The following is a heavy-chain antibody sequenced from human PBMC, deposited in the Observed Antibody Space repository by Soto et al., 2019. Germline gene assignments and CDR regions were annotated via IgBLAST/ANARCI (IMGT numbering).Heavy chain of an antibody. Sequence: QVQLQESGPGLVKPSQTLSLTCTVSGGSISSGDYYWSWIRQPPGKGLEWIGYIYYSGSTYYNPSLKSRVTISVDTSKNQFSLKLSSVTAADTAVYYCARDSLSYYYGSGSSVGGMDVWGQGTTVTVSS. D-gene: IGHD3-10*01. V-gene: IGHV4-30-4*01. CDR2: IYYSGST. CDR1: GGSISSGDYY. J-gene: IGHJ6*02. CDR3: ARDSLSYYYGSGSSVGGMDV.